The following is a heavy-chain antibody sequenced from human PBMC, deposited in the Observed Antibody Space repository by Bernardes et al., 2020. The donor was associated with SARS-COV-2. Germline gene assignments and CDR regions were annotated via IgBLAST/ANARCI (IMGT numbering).Heavy chain of an antibody. V-gene: IGHV3-33*01. J-gene: IGHJ5*01. Sequence: GGSLRLSCAASGFTFRDYTMHWVRPAPGKGLEWVAVIWHDGSREYYVDSVKGRLAISRDNSNNTLYQQMNNLRVEDTALYRCATEDGEWLESWGQGTLVTVSS. CDR2: IWHDGSRE. D-gene: IGHD4-17*01. CDR3: ATEDGEWLES. CDR1: GFTFRDYT.